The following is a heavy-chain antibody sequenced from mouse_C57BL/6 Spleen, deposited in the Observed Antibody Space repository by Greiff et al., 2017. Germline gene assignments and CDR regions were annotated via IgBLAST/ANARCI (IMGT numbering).Heavy chain of an antibody. V-gene: IGHV1-15*01. D-gene: IGHD3-2*02. Sequence: QVQLKESGAELVRPGASVTLSCKASGYTFTDYEMHWVKQTPVHGLEWIGAIDPETGGTAYNQKFKGKAILTADKSSSTAYMELRSLTSEDSAVYYCTRNSGYFYAMDYWGQGTSVTVSS. CDR3: TRNSGYFYAMDY. J-gene: IGHJ4*01. CDR1: GYTFTDYE. CDR2: IDPETGGT.